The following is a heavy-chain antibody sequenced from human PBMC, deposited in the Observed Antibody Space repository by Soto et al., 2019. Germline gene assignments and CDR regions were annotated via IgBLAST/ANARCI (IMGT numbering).Heavy chain of an antibody. D-gene: IGHD6-13*01. J-gene: IGHJ5*02. Sequence: PSETLSLTCTVSGGSISSYYWSWIRQPAGKGLEWIGRIYTSGSTNYNPSLKSRVTMSVDTSKNQFSLKLSSVTAADTAVYYCARDGGLRAAADYNWFDPWGQGTLVTVS. CDR2: IYTSGST. CDR1: GGSISSYY. V-gene: IGHV4-4*07. CDR3: ARDGGLRAAADYNWFDP.